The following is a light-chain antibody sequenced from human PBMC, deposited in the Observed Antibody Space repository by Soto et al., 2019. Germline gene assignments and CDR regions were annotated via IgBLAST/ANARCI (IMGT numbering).Light chain of an antibody. CDR3: SSYAGSNIFV. CDR2: EVS. Sequence: QSALTQPPSASVSPGQSVTISCTGTSSAVGGYNFVAWYQQHPGKAPKLMISEVSKRPSGVPDRFSGSKSGNTASLTVSGLQAEDEADYYCSSYAGSNIFVFGTGTKLTVL. CDR1: SSAVGGYNF. V-gene: IGLV2-8*01. J-gene: IGLJ1*01.